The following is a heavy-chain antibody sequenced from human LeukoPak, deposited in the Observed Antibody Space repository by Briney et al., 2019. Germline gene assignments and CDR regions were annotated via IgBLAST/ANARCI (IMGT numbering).Heavy chain of an antibody. D-gene: IGHD5-24*01. V-gene: IGHV1-69*04. Sequence: SVKVSCKASGGTFSSYTISWVRQAPGQGHEWMGRIIPILGIANYAQKFQGRVTITADKSTSTAYMELSSLRSEDTAVYYCARDRGWLQFDYWGQGTLVTVSS. J-gene: IGHJ4*02. CDR1: GGTFSSYT. CDR2: IIPILGIA. CDR3: ARDRGWLQFDY.